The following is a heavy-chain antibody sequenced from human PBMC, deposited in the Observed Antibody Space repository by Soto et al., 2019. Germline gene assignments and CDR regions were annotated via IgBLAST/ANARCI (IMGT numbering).Heavy chain of an antibody. CDR2: ISPYSGYT. V-gene: IGHV1-18*01. CDR1: GYSFMKYG. D-gene: IGHD2-2*01. CDR3: AREASVLIPAAQPSRFDS. J-gene: IGHJ4*02. Sequence: VASVKVSCRXFGYSFMKYGFNWVRQAPGQGLEWVGWISPYSGYTHSAQKFHGRLTLTTDTAASTAYMELRILRSADTALYYCAREASVLIPAAQPSRFDSWGQGTLVTVSS.